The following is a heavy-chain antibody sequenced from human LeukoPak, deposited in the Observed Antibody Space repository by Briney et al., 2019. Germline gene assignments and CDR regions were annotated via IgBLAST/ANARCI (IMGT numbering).Heavy chain of an antibody. V-gene: IGHV3-48*03. D-gene: IGHD2-15*01. J-gene: IGHJ4*02. CDR2: ISSTGNTI. Sequence: GGSLRLSCAASEFTFRSYEMNWVRQAPGKGLEWISHISSTGNTIYYVDSVQGRFTISRDNANNSLFLQMNSLRAEDTAVYYCARGRYCSGHNCYFDYWGQGTLVTVSS. CDR3: ARGRYCSGHNCYFDY. CDR1: EFTFRSYE.